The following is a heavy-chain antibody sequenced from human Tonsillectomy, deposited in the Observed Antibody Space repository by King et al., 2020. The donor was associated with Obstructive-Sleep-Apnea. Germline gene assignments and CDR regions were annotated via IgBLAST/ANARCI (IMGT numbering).Heavy chain of an antibody. Sequence: VQLVESGGGVVQPGRSLRLSCAASGFTFSSYAMHWVLQAPGKGLECVAVISYEGRYKYYADSVQRRFTISRDNPKNTLYLQMNSLRAEDTAVYYCARDHKGSYGYFPDYWGQGTLVTVSS. CDR3: ARDHKGSYGYFPDY. V-gene: IGHV3-30*04. D-gene: IGHD5-18*01. J-gene: IGHJ4*02. CDR2: ISYEGRYK. CDR1: GFTFSSYA.